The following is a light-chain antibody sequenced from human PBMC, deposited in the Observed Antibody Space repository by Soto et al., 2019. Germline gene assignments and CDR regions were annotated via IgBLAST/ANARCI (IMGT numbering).Light chain of an antibody. J-gene: IGKJ4*01. V-gene: IGKV1-12*01. CDR3: QQANNMPLT. CDR1: QGVNTW. Sequence: DVHMTQPPSSVSASVGDRVTITCRASQGVNTWLAWYQKKPGKAPRLLIYGASSLQSGVPLRFSGSGSGTDFTLTISSLQPEDVGHYYCQQANNMPLTFGGGTKVDIK. CDR2: GAS.